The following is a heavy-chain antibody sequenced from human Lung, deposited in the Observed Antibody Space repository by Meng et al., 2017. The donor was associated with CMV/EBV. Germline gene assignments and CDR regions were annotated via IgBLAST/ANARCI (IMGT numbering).Heavy chain of an antibody. V-gene: IGHV4-61*01. D-gene: IGHD2-15*01. CDR2: IYYSGST. Sequence: SXTLSPTCTVAGGSVSSGSYYWSWIRQPPGKGLEWIGYIYYSGSTNYNPSLKSRVTISVDTSKNQFSLKLSSVTAADTAVYYCARGFRGGYYYYYGMDFWGQGTXVTVSS. CDR1: GGSVSSGSYY. J-gene: IGHJ6*02. CDR3: ARGFRGGYYYYYGMDF.